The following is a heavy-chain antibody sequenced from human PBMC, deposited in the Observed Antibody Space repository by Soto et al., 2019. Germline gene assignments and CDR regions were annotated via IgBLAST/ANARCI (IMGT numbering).Heavy chain of an antibody. CDR2: IYYSGST. D-gene: IGHD4-17*01. CDR3: ASHFLPLKDAGRFNWFDP. J-gene: IGHJ5*02. CDR1: GGSISSSSYY. Sequence: SETLSLTCTVSGGSISSSSYYWGWIRQPPGKGLEWIGSIYYSGSTYYNPSLKSRVTISVDTSKNQFSLKLSSVTAADTAVYYCASHFLPLKDAGRFNWFDPWGQGTLVTVSS. V-gene: IGHV4-39*01.